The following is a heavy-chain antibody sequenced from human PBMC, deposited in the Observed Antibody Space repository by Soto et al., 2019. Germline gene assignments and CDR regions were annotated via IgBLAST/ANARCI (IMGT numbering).Heavy chain of an antibody. J-gene: IGHJ5*02. CDR3: ARSTRLLWFGNRNWFDP. D-gene: IGHD3-10*01. CDR1: GYTFTSYG. CDR2: ISAYNGNT. Sequence: GASVKVSCKASGYTFTSYGISWVRQAPGQGLEWMGWISAYNGNTNYAQKLQGRVTMTRNTSISTAYMELSSLRSEDTAVYYCARSTRLLWFGNRNWFDPWGQGTLVTVSS. V-gene: IGHV1-18*01.